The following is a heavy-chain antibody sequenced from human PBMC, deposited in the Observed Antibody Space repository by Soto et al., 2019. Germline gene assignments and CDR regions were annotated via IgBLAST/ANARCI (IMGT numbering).Heavy chain of an antibody. Sequence: PVESLKISCNCSGYSFTSYWSSLVRQLPGKGLEWMGSFDPSDSYTNYSPSFQGHVTISADKSISTAYLQWSSLKASDTAMYYCARLGLGYCSSTSCSVYYYYGMDVWGQGTTVTVSS. J-gene: IGHJ6*02. D-gene: IGHD2-2*01. CDR3: ARLGLGYCSSTSCSVYYYYGMDV. CDR1: GYSFTSYW. CDR2: FDPSDSYT. V-gene: IGHV5-10-1*01.